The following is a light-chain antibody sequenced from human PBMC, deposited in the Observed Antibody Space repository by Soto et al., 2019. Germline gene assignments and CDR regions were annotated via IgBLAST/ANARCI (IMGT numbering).Light chain of an antibody. CDR1: RNDIGAYEF. CDR2: EVV. CDR3: KSYAGSNTYV. J-gene: IGLJ1*01. V-gene: IGLV2-8*01. Sequence: QSVVTQPPSASGSPGQSVTISCTGTRNDIGAYEFVSWYQHHPGKAPKLIIYEVVQRPSGVPDRFSGSKSGNTASLTVSGLQAADEADYYCKSYAGSNTYVFGTGTKVTV.